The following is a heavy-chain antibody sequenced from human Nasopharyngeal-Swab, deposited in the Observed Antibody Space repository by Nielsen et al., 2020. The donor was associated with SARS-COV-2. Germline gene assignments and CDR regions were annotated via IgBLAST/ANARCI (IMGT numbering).Heavy chain of an antibody. CDR2: ISSSSSYT. Sequence: GGSLRLSCAASGFTFSDYYTSWIRQAPGKGLEWVSYISSSSSYTNYADSVKGRFTISRDNAKNSLYLQMNSLRAEDTAVYYCARDGLDYDFWSAYFMDVWGQGTTVTVSS. J-gene: IGHJ6*02. D-gene: IGHD3-3*01. V-gene: IGHV3-11*06. CDR3: ARDGLDYDFWSAYFMDV. CDR1: GFTFSDYY.